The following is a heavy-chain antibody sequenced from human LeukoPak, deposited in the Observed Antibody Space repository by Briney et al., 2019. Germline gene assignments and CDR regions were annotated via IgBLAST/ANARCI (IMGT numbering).Heavy chain of an antibody. D-gene: IGHD5-18*01. CDR2: INPSGGST. J-gene: IGHJ4*02. CDR3: ASVPAGYSCGYYFDY. V-gene: IGHV1-46*01. Sequence: EASVKVSCKASGYTFTSYYMHWVRQAPGQGLEWMGIINPSGGSTSYAQKFQGRVTMTRDTSTSTVYMELSSLRSEDTAVYYCASVPAGYSCGYYFDYWGQGTLVTVSS. CDR1: GYTFTSYY.